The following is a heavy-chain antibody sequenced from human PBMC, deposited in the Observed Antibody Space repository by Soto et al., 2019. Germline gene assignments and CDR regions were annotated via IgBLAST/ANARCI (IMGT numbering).Heavy chain of an antibody. V-gene: IGHV1-69*04. D-gene: IGHD4-17*01. Sequence: ASVKVSCKASGGTFSSYAISWVRQAPGQGLEWMGRIIPILGIANYAQKFQGRVTITADKSTSTAYMELSSLRSEETGVYYCASTGSERTFDIWGEGKRVTVSS. CDR2: IIPILGIA. CDR1: GGTFSSYA. CDR3: ASTGSERTFDI. J-gene: IGHJ3*02.